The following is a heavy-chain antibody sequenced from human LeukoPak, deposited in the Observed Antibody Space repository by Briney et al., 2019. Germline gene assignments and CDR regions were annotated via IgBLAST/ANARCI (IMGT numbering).Heavy chain of an antibody. Sequence: GGSLRLSCAASGFTVSSNYMSWVRQAPGKGLEWVSVIYSGGGTYYADSVKGRFTISRDNSKNTLYLQMNSLRAEDTAVYYCARDTGRGWYDYWGQGTLVTVSS. V-gene: IGHV3-66*01. J-gene: IGHJ4*02. CDR1: GFTVSSNY. CDR2: IYSGGGT. D-gene: IGHD6-19*01. CDR3: ARDTGRGWYDY.